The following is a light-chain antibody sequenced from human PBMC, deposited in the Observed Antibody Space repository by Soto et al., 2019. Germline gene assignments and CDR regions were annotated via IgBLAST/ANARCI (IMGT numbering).Light chain of an antibody. Sequence: DIPMTQSPSTLSASVGARVTITCRASQSISSWFAWYQQKPGKAPKLLIYDASSLESGVPSRFSGSGSGTEFTLTISSLQPDDFATYYCQQYNSYPWTFGQGTKVEIK. V-gene: IGKV1-5*01. J-gene: IGKJ1*01. CDR1: QSISSW. CDR2: DAS. CDR3: QQYNSYPWT.